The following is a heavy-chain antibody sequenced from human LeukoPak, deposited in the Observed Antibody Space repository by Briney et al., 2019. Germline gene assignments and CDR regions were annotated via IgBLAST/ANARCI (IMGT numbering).Heavy chain of an antibody. D-gene: IGHD3-22*01. J-gene: IGHJ4*02. V-gene: IGHV4-61*01. CDR1: GVSVSSGSYY. CDR3: ARAGYYDSSGYYYLLLFDY. Sequence: SETLSLTCTVSGVSVSSGSYYWSWIRQPPGKGLEWIGYIYYSGSTNYNPSLKSRVTISVDTSKNQFSLKLSSVTAADTAVYYCARAGYYDSSGYYYLLLFDYWGQGTLVTVSS. CDR2: IYYSGST.